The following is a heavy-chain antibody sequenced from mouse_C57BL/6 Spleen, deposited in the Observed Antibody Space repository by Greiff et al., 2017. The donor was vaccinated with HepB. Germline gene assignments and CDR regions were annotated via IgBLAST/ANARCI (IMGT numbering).Heavy chain of an antibody. J-gene: IGHJ1*03. Sequence: EVKLVESGGGLVKPGGSLKLSCAASGFTFSDYGMHWVRQAPEKGLEWVAYISSGSSTIYYADTVKGRFTISRDNAKNTLFLRMTSLRSEDTAMYYCARTDTTVVARYWYFDVWGTGTTVTVSS. CDR2: ISSGSSTI. CDR3: ARTDTTVVARYWYFDV. D-gene: IGHD1-1*01. CDR1: GFTFSDYG. V-gene: IGHV5-17*01.